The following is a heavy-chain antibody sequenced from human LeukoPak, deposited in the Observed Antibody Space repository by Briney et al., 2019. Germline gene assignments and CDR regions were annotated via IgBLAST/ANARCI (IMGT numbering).Heavy chain of an antibody. V-gene: IGHV3-11*01. CDR1: GFNFGDYY. D-gene: IGHD5-24*01. J-gene: IGHJ6*02. CDR3: AGGVLEAQGWLQWMGTVYSMDV. CDR2: MSNRSGII. Sequence: PGGSLRLSCVASGFNFGDYYMNWIRQSPGKGLEWISYMSNRSGIIYYGGSVKGRFTISRDNAKNSLYLQMNSLRPDDTAVYYCAGGVLEAQGWLQWMGTVYSMDVWGQGTPVTVSS.